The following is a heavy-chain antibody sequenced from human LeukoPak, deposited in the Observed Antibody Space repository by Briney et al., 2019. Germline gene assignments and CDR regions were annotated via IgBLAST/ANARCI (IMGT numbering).Heavy chain of an antibody. D-gene: IGHD5-12*01. Sequence: PGGSLRLSCAASGFTFSSTSMSWVRQAPGKGLEWISHITWSGSAIFYADSAKGRFTISRDSAKNSLYLQMSSLRDEDTAIYYCARDAGNSGYGMDVWGRGTTVTVSS. CDR2: ITWSGSAI. V-gene: IGHV3-48*02. CDR1: GFTFSSTS. J-gene: IGHJ6*02. CDR3: ARDAGNSGYGMDV.